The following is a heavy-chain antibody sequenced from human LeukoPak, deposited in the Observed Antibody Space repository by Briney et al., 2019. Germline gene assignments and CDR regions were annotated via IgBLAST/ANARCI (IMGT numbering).Heavy chain of an antibody. Sequence: GGSLRLSCAASGFTFSRFWMFWVRQAPGKELEWVANIKQDGSEKYYVDSVEGRFTISRDNAKNSLYLQMNSLRAEDTAVYYCARGGDYHGGQVTDGYWGQGTLVTVSS. CDR2: IKQDGSEK. D-gene: IGHD3/OR15-3a*01. V-gene: IGHV3-7*04. CDR1: GFTFSRFW. J-gene: IGHJ4*02. CDR3: ARGGDYHGGQVTDGY.